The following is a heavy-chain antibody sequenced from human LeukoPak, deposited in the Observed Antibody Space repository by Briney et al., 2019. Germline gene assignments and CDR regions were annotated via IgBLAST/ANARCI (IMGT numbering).Heavy chain of an antibody. CDR3: ARGPGPLGY. V-gene: IGHV4-34*01. CDR2: INHSGST. D-gene: IGHD3-16*01. J-gene: IGHJ4*02. CDR1: SGSFSGYY. Sequence: SETLSLTCAVYSGSFSGYYWSWIRQPPGKGLEWIGEINHSGSTNYNPSLKSRVTISVDTSKNQFSLKLSSVTAANTAVYYCARGPGPLGYWGQGTLVTVSS.